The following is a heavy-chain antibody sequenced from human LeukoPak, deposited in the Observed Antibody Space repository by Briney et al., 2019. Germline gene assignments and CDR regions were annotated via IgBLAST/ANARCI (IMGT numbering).Heavy chain of an antibody. V-gene: IGHV1-8*01. D-gene: IGHD3-3*01. J-gene: IGHJ6*03. CDR1: GYTFTSYD. CDR2: MNPNSGNT. Sequence: ASVKVSCKASGYTFTSYDINWVQQATGQGLEWMGWMNPNSGNTGYAQKFQGRVTMTRNTSISTAYMELSSLRSEDTAVYYCARSAQTNPWSGYWNYYYYYYMDVWGKGTTVTVSS. CDR3: ARSAQTNPWSGYWNYYYYYYMDV.